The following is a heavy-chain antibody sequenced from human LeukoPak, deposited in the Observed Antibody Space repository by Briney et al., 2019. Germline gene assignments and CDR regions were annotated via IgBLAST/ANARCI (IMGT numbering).Heavy chain of an antibody. CDR1: GFPSSSYA. Sequence: GGSLRLSCVASGFPSSSYAMSWVRQAPGKGLEWVSAISNSGGSTYYADSEKGRFTISRDNSKNTLYLQMNSLRAEDAAIYYCAYMTAVTTIDFWGQGTLVTVSS. V-gene: IGHV3-23*01. J-gene: IGHJ4*02. CDR2: ISNSGGST. CDR3: AYMTAVTTIDF. D-gene: IGHD4-17*01.